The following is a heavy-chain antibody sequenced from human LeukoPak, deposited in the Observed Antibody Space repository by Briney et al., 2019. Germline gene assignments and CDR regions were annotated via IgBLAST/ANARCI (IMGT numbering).Heavy chain of an antibody. Sequence: SETLSLTCTVSGGSISSGGYYWSWIRQHPGKGLEWIGYICYSGSTYYNPSLKSRVTISVDTSKNQFSLKLSSVTAADTAVYYCARGLGYCSGGSCYVSWFDPWGQGTLVTVSS. CDR3: ARGLGYCSGGSCYVSWFDP. V-gene: IGHV4-31*03. CDR1: GGSISSGGYY. CDR2: ICYSGST. J-gene: IGHJ5*02. D-gene: IGHD2-15*01.